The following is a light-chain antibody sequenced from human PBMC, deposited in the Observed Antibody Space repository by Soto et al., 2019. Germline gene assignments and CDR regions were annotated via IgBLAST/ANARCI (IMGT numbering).Light chain of an antibody. CDR1: KSVIGVYDC. Sequence: QSGLTQPPSASGSPGPSGSFSFTGTKSVIGVYDCVSWYQHHSGKAPRLTIYEAVQQPSGVPARFSCTTLCNTASLTVSRLQAADEADYFYKSDAGNNAYVWGSETKVTVL. CDR3: KSDAGNNAYV. J-gene: IGLJ1*01. V-gene: IGLV2-8*01. CDR2: EAV.